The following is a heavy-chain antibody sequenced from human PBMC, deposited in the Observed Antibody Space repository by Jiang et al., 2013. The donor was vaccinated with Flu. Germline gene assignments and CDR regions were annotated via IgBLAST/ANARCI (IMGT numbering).Heavy chain of an antibody. J-gene: IGHJ5*02. V-gene: IGHV4-59*01. Sequence: SLTCTVSGGSISSYYWSWIRQPPGKGLEWIGYIYYSGSTNYNPSLKSRVTISVDTSKNQFSLKLSSVTAADTAVYYCARGIAVAGDGHWFDPWGQGTLVTVSS. CDR1: GGSISSYY. CDR2: IYYSGST. D-gene: IGHD6-19*01. CDR3: ARGIAVAGDGHWFDP.